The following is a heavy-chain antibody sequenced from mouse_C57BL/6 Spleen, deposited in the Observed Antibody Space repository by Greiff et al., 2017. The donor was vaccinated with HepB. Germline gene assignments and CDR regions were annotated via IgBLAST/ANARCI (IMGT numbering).Heavy chain of an antibody. V-gene: IGHV1-69*01. Sequence: QVQLQQPGAELVMPGASVKLSCKASGYTFTSYWMHWVKQRPGQGLEWIGEIDPSDSYTNYNQKFKGKSTLTVDKSSSTAYMQLSSLTSEDSAVYYCARSQDDSLSFDYWGQGTTLTVSS. CDR2: IDPSDSYT. J-gene: IGHJ2*01. CDR1: GYTFTSYW. CDR3: ARSQDDSLSFDY. D-gene: IGHD2-4*01.